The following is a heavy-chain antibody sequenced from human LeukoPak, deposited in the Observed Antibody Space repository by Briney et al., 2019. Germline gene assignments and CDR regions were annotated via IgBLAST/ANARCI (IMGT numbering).Heavy chain of an antibody. CDR1: GFTFSSYA. CDR2: ISGSGGST. J-gene: IGHJ4*02. Sequence: PGGSLRLSCAASGFTFSSYAMSWVRQAPGKGLEWVSAISGSGGSTYYADSVKGRFTISRDNSKNTLYLQMNSRRAEDTAVYYCAKDMEDIVATDRVDYWGQGTLVTVSS. V-gene: IGHV3-23*01. D-gene: IGHD5-12*01. CDR3: AKDMEDIVATDRVDY.